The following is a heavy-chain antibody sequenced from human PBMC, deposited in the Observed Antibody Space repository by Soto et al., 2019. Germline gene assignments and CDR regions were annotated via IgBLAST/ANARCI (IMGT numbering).Heavy chain of an antibody. CDR2: INAANGQT. D-gene: IGHD6-19*01. V-gene: IGHV1-3*01. Sequence: ASVKVSCKASGYTFTNYAIHWVRQGPGQSLEWMGWINAANGQTKYSQNFQGRVSISRDTSASATYMELSSLRSEDTAVYYCARDGAVAGNANFDYWGQGALVTVSS. CDR1: GYTFTNYA. J-gene: IGHJ4*02. CDR3: ARDGAVAGNANFDY.